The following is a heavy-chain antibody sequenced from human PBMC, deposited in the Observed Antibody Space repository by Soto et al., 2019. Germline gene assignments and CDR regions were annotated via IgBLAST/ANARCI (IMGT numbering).Heavy chain of an antibody. CDR2: ISAYNGNT. V-gene: IGHV1-18*01. CDR3: ARDRVSHTPFVTYGFDY. J-gene: IGHJ4*02. Sequence: ASVKVSCKASGYTFTSYGISWVRQAPGQGLEWMGWISAYNGNTNYAQKLQGRVTMTTDTSTSTAYMELRSLRSDDTAVYYCARDRVSHTPFVTYGFDYWGQGTLVTVSS. D-gene: IGHD4-17*01. CDR1: GYTFTSYG.